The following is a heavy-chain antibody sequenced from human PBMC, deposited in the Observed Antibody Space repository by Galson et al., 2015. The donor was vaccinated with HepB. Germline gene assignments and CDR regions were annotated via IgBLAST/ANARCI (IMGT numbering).Heavy chain of an antibody. D-gene: IGHD3-22*01. Sequence: CAISGDSVSSTSAAWNWIRQSPSRGLEWLGRTYYRSKWYNDYAVSVKSRITINPDTSKNQFSLQLNSVTPEDTAVYYCARAHLWYSSCYHSNAFDIWGHGTIVTVSS. CDR2: TYYRSKWYN. V-gene: IGHV6-1*01. CDR1: GDSVSSTSAA. CDR3: ARAHLWYSSCYHSNAFDI. J-gene: IGHJ3*02.